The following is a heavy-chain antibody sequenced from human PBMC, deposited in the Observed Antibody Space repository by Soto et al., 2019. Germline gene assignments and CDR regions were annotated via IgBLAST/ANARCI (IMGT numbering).Heavy chain of an antibody. CDR3: AGEGVRGMEV. Sequence: QVQLVQSGAEVKKPGASVKVSCKASGYTFTSYDINWVRQATGQGLEWMGWMNPNSGNTGYAQKFQGRVTMAKNTPLRTAYMGPGSPESGAPAGEYRAGEGVRGMEVRGQGTTVTVSS. V-gene: IGHV1-8*01. J-gene: IGHJ6*02. CDR1: GYTFTSYD. D-gene: IGHD3-10*01. CDR2: MNPNSGNT.